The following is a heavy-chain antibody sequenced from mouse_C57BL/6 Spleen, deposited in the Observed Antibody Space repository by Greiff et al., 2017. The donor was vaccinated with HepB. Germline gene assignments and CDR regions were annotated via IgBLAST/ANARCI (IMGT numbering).Heavy chain of an antibody. CDR1: GFSLTSYG. CDR2: IWSGGST. CDR3: AREGYYYGSSPFDY. J-gene: IGHJ2*01. Sequence: VKVVESGPGLVQPSQSLSITCTVSGFSLTSYGVHWVRQSPGKGLEWLGVIWSGGSTDYNAAFISRLSISKDNSKSQVFFKMNSLQADDTAIYYCAREGYYYGSSPFDYWGQGTTLTVSS. D-gene: IGHD1-1*01. V-gene: IGHV2-2*01.